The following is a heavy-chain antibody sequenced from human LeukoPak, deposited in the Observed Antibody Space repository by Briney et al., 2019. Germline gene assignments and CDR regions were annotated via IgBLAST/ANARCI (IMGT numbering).Heavy chain of an antibody. V-gene: IGHV1-18*01. CDR2: ISAYNGNT. D-gene: IGHD3-3*01. Sequence: ASVKVSCKASGYTFTSFGISWVRQAPGQGLEWMGWISAYNGNTKSAQKFQGRVTMTTDTSTSTAYMELRSLRSDDTAVYYCARVSLRYDFWSGYLDYFDYWGQGTLVTVSS. CDR1: GYTFTSFG. CDR3: ARVSLRYDFWSGYLDYFDY. J-gene: IGHJ4*02.